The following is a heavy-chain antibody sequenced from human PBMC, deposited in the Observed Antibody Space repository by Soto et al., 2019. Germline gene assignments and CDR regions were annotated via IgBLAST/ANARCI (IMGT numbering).Heavy chain of an antibody. CDR3: VKGNTIFGVVMLDWFDP. CDR2: ISSNGGST. V-gene: IGHV3-64D*08. J-gene: IGHJ5*02. Sequence: GGSLRLSCSASGFTFSSYAMHWVRQAPGKGLEYVSAISSNGGSTYYADSVKGRFTISRDNSKNTLYLQMSSLRAEDTAVFYCVKGNTIFGVVMLDWFDPWGQGTLVTVSS. D-gene: IGHD3-3*01. CDR1: GFTFSSYA.